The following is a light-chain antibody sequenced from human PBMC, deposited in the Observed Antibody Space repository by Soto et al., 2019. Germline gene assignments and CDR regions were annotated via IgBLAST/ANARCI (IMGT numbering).Light chain of an antibody. CDR2: SNN. CDR3: SSWDDRLGAVI. Sequence: QSVLTQPPSASGTPGQKVFISCSGSSSNIGGTNYASWYQQLPGAAPKLLMHSNNLRPSGVPERISGSKFGTAASLAISGLRSEDEAVYYCSSWDDRLGAVIFGGGTKLTVL. V-gene: IGLV1-47*02. CDR1: SSNIGGTNY. J-gene: IGLJ2*01.